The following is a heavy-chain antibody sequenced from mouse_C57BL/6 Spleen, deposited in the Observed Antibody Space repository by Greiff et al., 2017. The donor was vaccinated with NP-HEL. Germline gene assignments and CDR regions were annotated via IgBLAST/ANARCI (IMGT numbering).Heavy chain of an antibody. CDR2: IYPGSGST. J-gene: IGHJ2*01. CDR1: GYTFTSYW. D-gene: IGHD1-1*01. V-gene: IGHV1-55*01. CDR3: ARRGYYGSEYYFDY. Sequence: VQRVESGAELVKPGASVKMSCKASGYTFTSYWITWVKQRPGQGLEWIGDIYPGSGSTNYNEKFKSKATLTVDTSSSTAYMQLSSLTSEDSAVYYCARRGYYGSEYYFDYWGQGTTLTVSS.